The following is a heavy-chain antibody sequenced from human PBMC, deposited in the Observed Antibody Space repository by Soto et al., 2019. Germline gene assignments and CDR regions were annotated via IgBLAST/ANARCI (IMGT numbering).Heavy chain of an antibody. D-gene: IGHD5-12*01. Sequence: QVQLVESGGGVVQPGRSLRLSCAASGFTFSSYGMHWVRQAPGKGLEWVAVISYDGSNKYYADSMKDRFTISRDNSKNTLYLQMNGLRAEDTAVYYCAKGEGGSHVGYNDFHSWGQGTLVTVSS. CDR3: AKGEGGSHVGYNDFHS. CDR1: GFTFSSYG. CDR2: ISYDGSNK. J-gene: IGHJ4*02. V-gene: IGHV3-30*18.